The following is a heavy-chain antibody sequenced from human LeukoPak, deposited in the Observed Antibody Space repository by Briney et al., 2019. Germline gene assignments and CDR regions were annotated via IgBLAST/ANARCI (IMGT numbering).Heavy chain of an antibody. Sequence: SETLSLTCAVYGGSFSGYYWSWIRQPPGKGVEWIGEINHSGSTNYNPSLKSRVTISVDTSKNQFSLKLSSVTAADTAVYYCARASRDGYNWSYYYYYMDVWGKGTTVTVSS. CDR1: GGSFSGYY. V-gene: IGHV4-34*01. CDR3: ARASRDGYNWSYYYYYMDV. D-gene: IGHD5-24*01. CDR2: INHSGST. J-gene: IGHJ6*03.